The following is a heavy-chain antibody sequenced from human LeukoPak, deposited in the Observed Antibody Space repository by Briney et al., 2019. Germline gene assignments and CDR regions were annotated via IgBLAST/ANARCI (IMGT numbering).Heavy chain of an antibody. V-gene: IGHV4-39*01. CDR1: GGSISSSSYY. Sequence: SETLSLTCTVSGGSISSSSYYWGCIRQPPGKGLESIVSIYYSGTTYYNPSLKSRVTISVDTCEIPLSLQLSSVTAADTAVYYCARRMVRGVDYWGQGTLVTVSS. CDR3: ARRMVRGVDY. D-gene: IGHD3-10*01. J-gene: IGHJ4*02. CDR2: IYYSGTT.